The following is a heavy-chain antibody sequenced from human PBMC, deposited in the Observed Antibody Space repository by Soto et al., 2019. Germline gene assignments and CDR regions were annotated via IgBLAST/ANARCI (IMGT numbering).Heavy chain of an antibody. D-gene: IGHD1-26*01. J-gene: IGHJ1*01. CDR2: IRSKANSYET. V-gene: IGHV3-73*01. CDR1: GFTFSGSA. CDR3: TPWAGATTAEYFQH. Sequence: GGSLRLSCAASGFTFSGSAMHWVRQASGKGLEWVGRIRSKANSYETAYAASVKGRFTITRDDAKNTAYLQMNSLKTEDTAVYYCTPWAGATTAEYFQHWGQGTLVTVSS.